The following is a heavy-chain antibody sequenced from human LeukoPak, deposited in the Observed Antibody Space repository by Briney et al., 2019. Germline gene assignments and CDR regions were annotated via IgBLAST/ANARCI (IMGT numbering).Heavy chain of an antibody. V-gene: IGHV4-59*08. J-gene: IGHJ4*02. CDR2: IHYSGST. D-gene: IGHD3/OR15-3a*01. CDR3: ARRRDLFDY. CDR1: GGSISSYY. Sequence: SETLSLTCTVSGGSISSYYWSWLRQPPGKGLEWIGYIHYSGSTNYNPSLKSRVTISLDTSKNQLSLKLRSVTAADTAVYYCARRRDLFDYWGQGTLVTVSS.